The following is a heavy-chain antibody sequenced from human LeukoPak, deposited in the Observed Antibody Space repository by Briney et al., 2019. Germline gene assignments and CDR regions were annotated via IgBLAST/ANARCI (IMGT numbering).Heavy chain of an antibody. D-gene: IGHD6-19*01. J-gene: IGHJ4*02. CDR3: AVEVAVPATGGDY. Sequence: GGSLRLSCAASGFTFSNCWMTWVCQAPGKGLEWVANIKKDGSGKYYGESAKGRFTISRDNAKNSSYLQMNSLRPEDTAIYYCAVEVAVPATGGDYWGQGTLVTVSS. V-gene: IGHV3-7*01. CDR1: GFTFSNCW. CDR2: IKKDGSGK.